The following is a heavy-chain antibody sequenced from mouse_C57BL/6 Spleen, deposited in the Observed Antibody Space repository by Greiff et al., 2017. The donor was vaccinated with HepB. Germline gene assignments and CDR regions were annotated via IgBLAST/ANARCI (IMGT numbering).Heavy chain of an antibody. D-gene: IGHD1-2*01. J-gene: IGHJ4*01. CDR2: IYPGDGDT. CDR1: GYAFSSYW. CDR3: ARDYGGYYAMDY. V-gene: IGHV1-80*01. Sequence: VQGVESGAELVKPGASVKISCKASGYAFSSYWMNWVKQRPGKGLEWIGQIYPGDGDTNYNGKFKGKATLTADKSSSTAYMQLSSLTSEDSAVYFCARDYGGYYAMDYWGQGTSVTVSS.